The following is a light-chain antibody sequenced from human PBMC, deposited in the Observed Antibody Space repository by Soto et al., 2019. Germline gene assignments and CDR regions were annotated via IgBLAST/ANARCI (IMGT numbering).Light chain of an antibody. CDR3: LQHHGDPRT. J-gene: IGKJ1*01. CDR2: AAF. CDR1: QGIRND. V-gene: IGKV1-17*01. Sequence: DIQMTQSPSSLAASVGDRVTITCRASQGIRNDLRWYQQKPGKAPKRLIYAAFSFQSGVPSRFSVSGSGTEFTITISSLQPEDFATHYCLQHHGDPRTFVQGTMVEIK.